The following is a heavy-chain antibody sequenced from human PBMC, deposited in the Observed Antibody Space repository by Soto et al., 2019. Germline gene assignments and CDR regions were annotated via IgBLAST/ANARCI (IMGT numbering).Heavy chain of an antibody. CDR3: ATGHCSGGSCYSVVDY. Sequence: ASVKVSCKASGYTFTSYYMHWVRQAPGQGLEWMGIINPSGGSTSYAQKFQGRVTMTRDTSTSTVYMELSSLRSEDTAVYYCATGHCSGGSCYSVVDYWGQGTLVTVSS. D-gene: IGHD2-15*01. CDR2: INPSGGST. V-gene: IGHV1-46*03. CDR1: GYTFTSYY. J-gene: IGHJ4*02.